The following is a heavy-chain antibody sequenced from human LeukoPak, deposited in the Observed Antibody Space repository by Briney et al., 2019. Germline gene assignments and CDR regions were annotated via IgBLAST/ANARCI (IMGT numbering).Heavy chain of an antibody. CDR3: ARDGGTAMPWYGMDV. Sequence: GGSLRLSCAASGFTFSSYAMHWVRQAPGKGLEWVAVISYDGSNKYYADSVKGRFTISRDNSKNTLYLQMNSLRAEDTAVYYCARDGGTAMPWYGMDVWGQGTTVTVSS. D-gene: IGHD5-18*01. J-gene: IGHJ6*02. V-gene: IGHV3-30-3*01. CDR2: ISYDGSNK. CDR1: GFTFSSYA.